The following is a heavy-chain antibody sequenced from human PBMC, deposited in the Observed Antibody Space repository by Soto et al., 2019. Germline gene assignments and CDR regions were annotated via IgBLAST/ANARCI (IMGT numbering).Heavy chain of an antibody. CDR1: GFTFSSYS. Sequence: GGSLRLSCAASGFTFSSYSMNWVRQAPGKGLEWVSSISSSSSYIYYADSVKGRFTISRDNAKNSLYLQMNSLRAEDTAVYYCASLGYGDYPTYYSYYYGMDVWGQGTTVTVSS. V-gene: IGHV3-21*01. D-gene: IGHD4-17*01. CDR3: ASLGYGDYPTYYSYYYGMDV. J-gene: IGHJ6*02. CDR2: ISSSSSYI.